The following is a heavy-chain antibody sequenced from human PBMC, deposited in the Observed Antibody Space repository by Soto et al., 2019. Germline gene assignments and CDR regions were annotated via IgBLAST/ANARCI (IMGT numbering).Heavy chain of an antibody. CDR1: GGSISRGGYS. Sequence: PSETLSLTCAVSGGSISRGGYSWSWIRQPPGKGLEWIGYIYHSGSTYYNPSLKSRVTISVDRSKNQFSLKLSSVTAADTAVYYCARDHGDYTIDYWGQGTLVTVSS. CDR3: ARDHGDYTIDY. V-gene: IGHV4-30-2*01. CDR2: IYHSGST. D-gene: IGHD4-17*01. J-gene: IGHJ4*02.